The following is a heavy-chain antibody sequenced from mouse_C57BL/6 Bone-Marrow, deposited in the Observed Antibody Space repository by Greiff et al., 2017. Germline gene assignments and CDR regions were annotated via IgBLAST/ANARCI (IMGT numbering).Heavy chain of an antibody. D-gene: IGHD1-1*01. J-gene: IGHJ1*03. CDR3: AREGVRTVVAPRWYFDV. V-gene: IGHV1-67*01. CDR2: ISTYYGDA. Sequence: VQLQQSGPELVRPGVSVKISCKGSGYTFTDYAMHWVKQSHAKSLEWIGVISTYYGDASYNQKFKDKATMTVDKSSSTAYMELARLTSEDSAGYYCAREGVRTVVAPRWYFDVWGTGTTVTVSS. CDR1: GYTFTDYA.